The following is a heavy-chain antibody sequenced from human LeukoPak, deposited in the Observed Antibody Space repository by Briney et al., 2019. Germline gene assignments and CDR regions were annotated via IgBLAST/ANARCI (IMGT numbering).Heavy chain of an antibody. CDR1: GGSISSSSYY. J-gene: IGHJ6*03. CDR2: IYYSGST. V-gene: IGHV4-39*01. Sequence: PSETLSLTCTVSGGSISSSSYYWGWIRQPPGKGLEWIGSIYYSGSTYYNPSLKSRVTISVDTSKNQFSLKLSSVTAADTAVYYCARGSNSSGWYFYYYYYYMDVWGKGTTVTVSS. D-gene: IGHD6-19*01. CDR3: ARGSNSSGWYFYYYYYYMDV.